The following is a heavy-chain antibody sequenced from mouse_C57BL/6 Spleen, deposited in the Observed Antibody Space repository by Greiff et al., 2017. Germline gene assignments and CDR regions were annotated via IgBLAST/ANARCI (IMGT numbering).Heavy chain of an antibody. Sequence: QVQLKESGPGLVAPSQSLSITCTVSGFSLTSYAISWVRQPPGKGLEWLGVVWPGGGTNYNSALKYRLSISEDNSKSQVFLKMNRLQTSDTARYYCTRWREYNGSSYDAMGCWGQGTSVTVSS. CDR2: VWPGGGT. CDR3: TRWREYNGSSYDAMGC. V-gene: IGHV2-9-1*01. J-gene: IGHJ4*01. CDR1: GFSLTSYA. D-gene: IGHD1-1*01.